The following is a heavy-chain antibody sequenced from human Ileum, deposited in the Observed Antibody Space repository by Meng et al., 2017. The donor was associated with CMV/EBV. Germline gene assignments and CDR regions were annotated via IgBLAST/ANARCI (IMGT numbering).Heavy chain of an antibody. J-gene: IGHJ4*02. V-gene: IGHV3-21*01. D-gene: IGHD1-1*01. Sequence: GGSLRLSCAASGFTFTDYTVNWVRQAPGKGLEWLSSISSSGSYIYYADSVKGRFTISRDNAKNSVYLRLNSLRAEDTAVYYCARDFHNSDYWGQGTLVTVSS. CDR3: ARDFHNSDY. CDR1: GFTFTDYT. CDR2: ISSSGSYI.